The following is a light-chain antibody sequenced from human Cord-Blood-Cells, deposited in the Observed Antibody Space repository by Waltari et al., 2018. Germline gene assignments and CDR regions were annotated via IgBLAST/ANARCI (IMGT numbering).Light chain of an antibody. Sequence: QSVLTQPASVSGSPGQSLTISCTGTSSYVGGYNYVSWYQQHPGKAPKLMIYEFSHRPSGVSNRFSGSKSGNTASLTISGLQAEDEADYYCSSYTSSSTLVFGGGTKLTVL. J-gene: IGLJ2*01. CDR2: EFS. V-gene: IGLV2-14*01. CDR1: SSYVGGYNY. CDR3: SSYTSSSTLV.